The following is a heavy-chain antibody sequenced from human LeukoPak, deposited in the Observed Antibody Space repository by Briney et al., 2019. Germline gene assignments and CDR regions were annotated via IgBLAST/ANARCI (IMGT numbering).Heavy chain of an antibody. CDR1: GFTFTSYT. J-gene: IGHJ4*02. D-gene: IGHD2-15*01. CDR3: AKEPRYCGTCYYFLVDS. CDR2: MTGSGGST. Sequence: GGSLRLSCAASGFTFTSYTMTWVRQAPGKGLEWVSAMTGSGGSTFYADSVKGRFTISRDNSKNTVYLQMSSLRAEDTAVYYCAKEPRYCGTCYYFLVDSWGQGTLVTVSS. V-gene: IGHV3-23*01.